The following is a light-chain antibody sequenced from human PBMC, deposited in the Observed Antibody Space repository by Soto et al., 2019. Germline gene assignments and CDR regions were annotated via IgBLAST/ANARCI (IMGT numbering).Light chain of an antibody. CDR1: QTINSH. V-gene: IGKV1-39*01. CDR2: ATS. Sequence: DIQLTQSPSSLSASVGDRVTISCRASQTINSHLNWYQQKPGKAPKLLIYATSTLQTGVPARFSGSGSGTDCTLTISSLLPEDCATYSCQQSYSTPPTFGQGTKVEIK. J-gene: IGKJ1*01. CDR3: QQSYSTPPT.